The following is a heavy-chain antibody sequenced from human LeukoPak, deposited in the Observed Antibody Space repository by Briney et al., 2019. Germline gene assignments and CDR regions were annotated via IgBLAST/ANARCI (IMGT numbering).Heavy chain of an antibody. CDR3: ARDPQYYYGSGRNPNAFDI. D-gene: IGHD3-10*01. J-gene: IGHJ3*02. Sequence: GGSLRLSCAASGFTFSSYGMSWVRQAPGKGLEWVSAITGSGGSTYYTDSVKGRFTISRDNSKNTLYLQMNSLRAEDTAVYYCARDPQYYYGSGRNPNAFDIWGQGTMVTVSS. V-gene: IGHV3-23*01. CDR1: GFTFSSYG. CDR2: ITGSGGST.